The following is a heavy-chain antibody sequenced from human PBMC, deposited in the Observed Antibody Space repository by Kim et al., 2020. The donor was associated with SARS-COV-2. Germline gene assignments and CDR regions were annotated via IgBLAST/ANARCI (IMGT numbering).Heavy chain of an antibody. J-gene: IGHJ4*02. Sequence: DSVKGRFNISRDNAKNSRYLQMNSLRDEDTAVYYCARGQGEYYYDSSALYWGQGTLVTVSS. V-gene: IGHV3-48*02. D-gene: IGHD3-22*01. CDR3: ARGQGEYYYDSSALY.